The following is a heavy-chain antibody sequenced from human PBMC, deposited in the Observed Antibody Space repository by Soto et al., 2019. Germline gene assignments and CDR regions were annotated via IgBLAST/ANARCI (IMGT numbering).Heavy chain of an antibody. CDR1: GFELTKSA. Sequence: GGTLKISRAARGFELTKSAIQWVRQAPGKALDLVSMLSGVGRSVYYAVSVEGRFAISRDNSKISLYLEMNSLRAEDTFIYYCAKDQNSGWVGAAFDLWGQGTMVTVSS. D-gene: IGHD5-12*01. V-gene: IGHV3-30*18. CDR3: AKDQNSGWVGAAFDL. CDR2: LSGVGRSV. J-gene: IGHJ3*01.